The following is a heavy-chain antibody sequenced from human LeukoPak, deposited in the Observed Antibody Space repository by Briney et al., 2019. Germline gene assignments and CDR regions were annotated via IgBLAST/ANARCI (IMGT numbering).Heavy chain of an antibody. J-gene: IGHJ4*02. CDR1: GYTFTTYG. Sequence: ASVKVSCKASGYTFTTYGFNWVRQAPGQGLEWMGWISAYNGDTQYAQKLKGRVTMTTDTSTRTAYLELRSLSSDDTAVYYCARGHSESSLSFFDFWGQGTLVTVSS. D-gene: IGHD1-26*01. V-gene: IGHV1-18*01. CDR2: ISAYNGDT. CDR3: ARGHSESSLSFFDF.